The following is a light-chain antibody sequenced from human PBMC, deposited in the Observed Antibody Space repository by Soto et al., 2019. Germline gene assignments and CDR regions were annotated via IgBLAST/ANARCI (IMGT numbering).Light chain of an antibody. Sequence: EIVLTQSPVTLSLSPGERATLSCRASERLTGNLAWYQQKPGQAPRLLMYGASTRATGIPDRFSGSGSGTDFTLTISRLEPEDYAVYHCQQYGSFPWTFGQGTKVDIK. J-gene: IGKJ1*01. CDR3: QQYGSFPWT. CDR1: ERLTGN. CDR2: GAS. V-gene: IGKV3-20*01.